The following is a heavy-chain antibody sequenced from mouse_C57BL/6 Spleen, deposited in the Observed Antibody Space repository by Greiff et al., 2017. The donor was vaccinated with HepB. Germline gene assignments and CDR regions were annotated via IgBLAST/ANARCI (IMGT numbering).Heavy chain of an antibody. D-gene: IGHD2-5*01. CDR3: TRCYSKTLFDY. CDR2: IDPETGGT. J-gene: IGHJ2*01. V-gene: IGHV1-15*01. CDR1: GYTFTDYE. Sequence: QVQLQQSGAELVRPGASVTLSCKASGYTFTDYEMHWVKQTPVHGLEWIGAIDPETGGTAYNQKFKGKAILTADKSSSTAYMELRSLTSEDSAVYYCTRCYSKTLFDYWGQGTTLTVSS.